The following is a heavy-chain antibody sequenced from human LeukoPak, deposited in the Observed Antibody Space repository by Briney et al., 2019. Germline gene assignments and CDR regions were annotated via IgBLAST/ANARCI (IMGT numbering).Heavy chain of an antibody. D-gene: IGHD6-13*01. CDR3: ARSIPYGTTWYGRSDY. J-gene: IGHJ4*02. CDR2: IKPDGTTK. Sequence: GGSLRLSCAASGFPFSSYSMTWVRQAPGKGLEWVANIKPDGTTKFYVDSVKGRFTISRDNALNSLYLQTNSLRAEDTDIYYCARSIPYGTTWYGRSDYWGQGTLVTVSS. CDR1: GFPFSSYS. V-gene: IGHV3-7*03.